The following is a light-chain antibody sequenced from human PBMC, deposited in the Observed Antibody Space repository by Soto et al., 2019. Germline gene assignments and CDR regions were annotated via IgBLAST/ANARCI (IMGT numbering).Light chain of an antibody. CDR3: QQHRSYPVT. CDR1: QSVSSW. V-gene: IGKV1-5*03. Sequence: IQMTQSPSTLSASVGDRVIITCRASQSVSSWLGWYQHKPGKAPKLVIYTASRLQSGVPSRFSGSGSGTEFTLTISSLQPDDFATYYCQQHRSYPVTFGQGTRLEIK. CDR2: TAS. J-gene: IGKJ5*01.